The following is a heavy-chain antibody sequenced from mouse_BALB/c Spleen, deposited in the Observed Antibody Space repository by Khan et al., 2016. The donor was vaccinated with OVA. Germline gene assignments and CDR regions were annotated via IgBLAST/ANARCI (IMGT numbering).Heavy chain of an antibody. CDR2: ISPGSGDT. J-gene: IGHJ3*01. CDR3: ARRNYFGYTFAY. Sequence: QVQLQQSGAELARPGASVKLSCKASGYTFTDYYINWVKQRTGQGLEWIGEISPGSGDTYYNEKFKGKATLTADKSSTTAYMQLSSLTSQDSAVCCCARRNYFGYTFAYWGQGTLVTVSA. V-gene: IGHV1-77*01. CDR1: GYTFTDYY. D-gene: IGHD1-2*01.